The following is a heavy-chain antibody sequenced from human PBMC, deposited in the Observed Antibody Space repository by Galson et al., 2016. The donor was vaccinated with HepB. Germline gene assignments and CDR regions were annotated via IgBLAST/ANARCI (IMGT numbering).Heavy chain of an antibody. D-gene: IGHD1-7*01. J-gene: IGHJ4*02. CDR1: GYTFTGSY. CDR2: INPNRGAT. V-gene: IGHV1-2*02. Sequence: SVKVSCKASGYTFTGSYIYWVRQAPGQGLEWMGWINPNRGATKYAQKFQGRVTLTRDTSISTADMELSRLRSDDTAVYFCALAYTWNSIDDWGQGTLVTVSS. CDR3: ALAYTWNSIDD.